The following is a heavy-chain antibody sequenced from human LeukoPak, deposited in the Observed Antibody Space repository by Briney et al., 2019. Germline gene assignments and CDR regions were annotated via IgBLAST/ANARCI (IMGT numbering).Heavy chain of an antibody. D-gene: IGHD1-26*01. J-gene: IGHJ4*02. V-gene: IGHV4-30-4*08. CDR1: GGSISSGDYY. Sequence: SQTLSLTCTVSGGSISSGDYYWSWIRQPPGKGLEWIRYIYYSGSTYYNPSLKSRVTISVDTSKNQFSLKLSSVTAADTAVYYCARDVDSGSLSDYWGQGTLVTVSS. CDR3: ARDVDSGSLSDY. CDR2: IYYSGST.